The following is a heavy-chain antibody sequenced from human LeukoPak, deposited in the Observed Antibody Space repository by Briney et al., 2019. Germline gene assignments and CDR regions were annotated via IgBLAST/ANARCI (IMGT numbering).Heavy chain of an antibody. CDR3: ARLRNVGGNPHPFNV. J-gene: IGHJ3*01. CDR2: ITSTGRYI. CDR1: GFNFIDYT. D-gene: IGHD4-23*01. V-gene: IGHV3-21*01. Sequence: GGSLRLSCAASGFNFIDYTMNWVRQAPGKGLEWVSSITSTGRYIFYADSLKGRFTISRDNAKKSLYLQMNGLRAEDMAVYYCARLRNVGGNPHPFNVWGQGTTVTDSS.